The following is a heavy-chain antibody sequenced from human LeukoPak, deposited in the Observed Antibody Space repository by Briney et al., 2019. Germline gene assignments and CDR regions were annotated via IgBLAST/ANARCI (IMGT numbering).Heavy chain of an antibody. J-gene: IGHJ4*02. V-gene: IGHV3-48*02. Sequence: GGSLRLSCAASGFTFSIYSMNWVRQAPGKGLEWVSYIGSSSSTKYYADSVKGRITISRDNAKNSLYLQMNSLRDEDTAVYYCAREGAYYDSGGYYQRQYYFDYWGQGTLVTVSS. CDR1: GFTFSIYS. D-gene: IGHD3-22*01. CDR3: AREGAYYDSGGYYQRQYYFDY. CDR2: IGSSSSTK.